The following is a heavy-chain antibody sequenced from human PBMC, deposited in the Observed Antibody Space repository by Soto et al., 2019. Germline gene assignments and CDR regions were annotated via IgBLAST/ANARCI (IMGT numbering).Heavy chain of an antibody. J-gene: IGHJ5*02. CDR1: GFTFSTYW. V-gene: IGHV3-74*01. D-gene: IGHD1-26*01. Sequence: EVQLVESGGDLVQPGGSLRLSCAASGFTFSTYWMHWVRQVPGKGLVWVSSISPDGRNTAYADSVKDRFTISRDNAQNTLHLQMDSLRVEDTTVYHCVRDVGTGFDPWGQGTLVSVSS. CDR3: VRDVGTGFDP. CDR2: ISPDGRNT.